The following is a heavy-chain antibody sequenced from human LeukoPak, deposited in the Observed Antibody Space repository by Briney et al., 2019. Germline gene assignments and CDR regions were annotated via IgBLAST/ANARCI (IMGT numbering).Heavy chain of an antibody. CDR2: IYTSGST. D-gene: IGHD6-19*01. CDR3: ARTQPLAVAGTGYFPH. CDR1: GGSISSYY. J-gene: IGHJ1*01. V-gene: IGHV4-4*07. Sequence: SETLSLTCTVSGGSISSYYWSWIRQPAGKGLEWIGRIYTSGSTNYNPSLKSRVTMSVDTSKNQFSLKLSSVTAADTAVYYCARTQPLAVAGTGYFPHWGQGTLVTVSS.